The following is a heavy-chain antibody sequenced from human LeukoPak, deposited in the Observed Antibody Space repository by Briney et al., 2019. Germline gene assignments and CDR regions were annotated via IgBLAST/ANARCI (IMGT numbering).Heavy chain of an antibody. CDR2: ITSSGSYV. V-gene: IGHV3-21*04. CDR1: IASRFTFSTSS. Sequence: GGSLRLSCSASIASRFTFSTSSMSWVRQAPGKGLEWVSSITSSGSYVYYADSVEGRFTISRDNAKNSLFLEMNSLRAEDRAVYYCAKDSAWGRYDDWGQGTLVTVSS. J-gene: IGHJ1*01. D-gene: IGHD3-16*01. CDR3: AKDSAWGRYDD.